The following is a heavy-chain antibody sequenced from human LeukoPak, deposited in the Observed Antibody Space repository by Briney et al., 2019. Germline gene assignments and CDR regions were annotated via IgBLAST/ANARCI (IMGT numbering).Heavy chain of an antibody. Sequence: GGSLRLSCAASGFTFSGYTMIWVRQAPGKGREWVLSISSSSSIYYADSVKGLFTISRDNAKTSLYLQMNSLRAEDTAVYYCSRSGYNWNDVIFFDYWGQGTLVTVSS. V-gene: IGHV3-69-1*01. J-gene: IGHJ4*02. D-gene: IGHD1-1*01. CDR3: SRSGYNWNDVIFFDY. CDR2: ISSSSSI. CDR1: GFTFSGYT.